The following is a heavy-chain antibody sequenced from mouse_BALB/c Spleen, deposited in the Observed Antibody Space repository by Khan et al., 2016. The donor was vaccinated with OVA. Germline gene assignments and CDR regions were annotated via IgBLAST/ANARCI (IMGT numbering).Heavy chain of an antibody. CDR1: RFTISSYG. Sequence: EVELVESGGGIVQPGGSLKLSCAASRFTISSYGMSSVRQTPDKRLELVATIDSNGGSTDYPDSVKRRFTLSGDNAKNAPYLQMRSLKSEDTAMYYWERSDIWGQGTTLTVSS. V-gene: IGHV5-6-3*01. CDR2: IDSNGGST. J-gene: IGHJ2*01. CDR3: ERSDI. D-gene: IGHD1-3*01.